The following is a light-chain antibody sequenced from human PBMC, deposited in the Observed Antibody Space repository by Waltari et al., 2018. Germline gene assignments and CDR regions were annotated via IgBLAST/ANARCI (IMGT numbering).Light chain of an antibody. J-gene: IGLJ3*02. CDR2: DVT. CDR1: STDVGDYNY. V-gene: IGLV2-14*03. CDR3: CSYAGRSTWV. Sequence: QSALTQPASVSGSPGQSITIPCPGASTDVGDYNYVSWYQQIPGKAPKVIIYDVTKRPSGVSNRFSGSKSGNSASLSISGLQAEDEAHYYCCSYAGRSTWVFGGGTKVTVL.